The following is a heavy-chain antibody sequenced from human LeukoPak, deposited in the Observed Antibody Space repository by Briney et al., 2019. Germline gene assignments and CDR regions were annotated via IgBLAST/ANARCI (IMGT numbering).Heavy chain of an antibody. D-gene: IGHD5-12*01. CDR2: IYYSGST. CDR3: ARSPNWGWLQIFDY. CDR1: GGSISSGGYY. V-gene: IGHV4-31*03. Sequence: SQTLSLTCTVSGGSISSGGYYWSWIRQHPGNGLEWIGYIYYSGSTYYNPSLKSRVTISVDTSKNQFSLKLSSVTAADTAVYYCARSPNWGWLQIFDYWGQGTLVTVSS. J-gene: IGHJ4*02.